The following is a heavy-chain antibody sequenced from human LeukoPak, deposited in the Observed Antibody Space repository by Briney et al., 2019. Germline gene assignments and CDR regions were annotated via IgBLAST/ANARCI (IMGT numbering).Heavy chain of an antibody. CDR2: IRYHGSDK. D-gene: IGHD5-12*01. Sequence: GGSLRLSCAASAFTFRSYGMHWVRQAPGKGLEWVAFIRYHGSDKYYADSVKDRFTISRDDYKNTMYLQMKNLRAEDTAVYYCAKDGAWLRFDDWGQGILVTVSS. CDR1: AFTFRSYG. V-gene: IGHV3-30*02. J-gene: IGHJ4*02. CDR3: AKDGAWLRFDD.